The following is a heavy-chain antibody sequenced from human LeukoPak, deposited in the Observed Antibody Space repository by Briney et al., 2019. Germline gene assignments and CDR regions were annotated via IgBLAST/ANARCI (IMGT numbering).Heavy chain of an antibody. CDR1: GGSISSSSYY. V-gene: IGHV4-61*02. J-gene: IGHJ6*03. Sequence: SETLSLTCTVSGGSISSSSYYWSWIRQPAGKGLEWIGRIYSSGSTNYNPSLKSRVTMSVDTSKNQFTLKLSSVTAADTAVYYCARDLEGDFWSGYSRIYYYYMDVWGKGTTVTVSS. CDR2: IYSSGST. D-gene: IGHD3-3*01. CDR3: ARDLEGDFWSGYSRIYYYYMDV.